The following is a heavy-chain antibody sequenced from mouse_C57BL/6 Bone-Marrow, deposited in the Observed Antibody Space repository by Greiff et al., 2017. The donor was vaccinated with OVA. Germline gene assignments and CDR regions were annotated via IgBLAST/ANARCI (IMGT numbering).Heavy chain of an antibody. V-gene: IGHV15-2*01. J-gene: IGHJ2*01. CDR3: ARRDGYDEGSRGYYFDY. CDR1: DSEVFPIAY. Sequence: QVQLQQSGSELRSPGSSVKLSCKDFDSEVFPIAYMSWVRQKPGHGFEWIGGILPSIGRTIYGEKFEDKATWDADTLSNTAYLELNSLTSEDSAIYYCARRDGYDEGSRGYYFDYWGQGTTLTVSS. CDR2: ILPSIGRT. D-gene: IGHD2-2*01.